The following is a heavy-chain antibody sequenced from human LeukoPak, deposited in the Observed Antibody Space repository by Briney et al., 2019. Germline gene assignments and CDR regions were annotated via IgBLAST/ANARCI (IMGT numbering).Heavy chain of an antibody. V-gene: IGHV3-11*01. D-gene: IGHD5-18*01. J-gene: IGHJ3*02. CDR1: GFTFSDYY. Sequence: GGSLRLSCAASGFTFSDYYMSWIRQAPGKGLEWVSTIKGIGPTTYYADSLKGRFTISRDNSKNTLYLQMNSLGAEDTAVYYCARGAYSYGSARFDIWGQGTVVTVSS. CDR2: IKGIGPTT. CDR3: ARGAYSYGSARFDI.